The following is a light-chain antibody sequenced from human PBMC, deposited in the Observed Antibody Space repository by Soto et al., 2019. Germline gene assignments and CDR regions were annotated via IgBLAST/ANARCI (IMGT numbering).Light chain of an antibody. Sequence: EILMTQSPSTLSVSPGERATLSCRASQSVSSSLAWYQQKPGQAPRLLIYRASTRATGIPARFSGSGSGTEFTLTISSLQYEDYAVYYCQQYDNWPPWTFGQGTKVDIK. CDR1: QSVSSS. J-gene: IGKJ1*01. CDR2: RAS. V-gene: IGKV3-15*01. CDR3: QQYDNWPPWT.